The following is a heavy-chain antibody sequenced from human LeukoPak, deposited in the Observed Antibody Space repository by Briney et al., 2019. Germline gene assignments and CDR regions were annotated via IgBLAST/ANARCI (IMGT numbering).Heavy chain of an antibody. V-gene: IGHV4-34*01. CDR3: ARGQLLWFGEEPYYFDY. D-gene: IGHD3-10*01. CDR2: INHSGST. CDR1: GGSFSGYY. Sequence: PSETLSLTCAVYGGSFSGYYWSWIRQPPGKGLEWIGEINHSGSTNYNPSLKSRVTISVDTSKNQFSLKLSSVTAADTAVYYCARGQLLWFGEEPYYFDYWDQGTLVTVSS. J-gene: IGHJ4*02.